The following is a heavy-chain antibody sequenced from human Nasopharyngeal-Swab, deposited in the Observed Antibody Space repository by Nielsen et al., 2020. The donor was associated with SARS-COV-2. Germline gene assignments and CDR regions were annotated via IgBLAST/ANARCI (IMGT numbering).Heavy chain of an antibody. Sequence: GESLKISCAASGFTFSDYYMSWIRQAPGKGLEWVSYISSSGSTIYYADSVKGRFTISRDNAKNSLYLQMNSLRAEDTAVYYCARDWAVTAHFDYWGQGTLVTVSS. V-gene: IGHV3-11*04. J-gene: IGHJ4*02. D-gene: IGHD2-21*02. CDR1: GFTFSDYY. CDR2: ISSSGSTI. CDR3: ARDWAVTAHFDY.